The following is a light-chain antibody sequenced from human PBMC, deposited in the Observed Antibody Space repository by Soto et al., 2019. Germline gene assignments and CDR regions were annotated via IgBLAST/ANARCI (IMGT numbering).Light chain of an antibody. CDR2: GAS. CDR3: QQRRNWPPIT. J-gene: IGKJ5*01. CDR1: QSVSSD. Sequence: EIVMKQSPATLSVSPGERATLSCRASQSVSSDLAWYHQKPGQAPRLLIYGASTRATGIPARFSGSGSGTEFTLSINSLQSEDFAVYYCQQRRNWPPITFGQGTRLEIK. V-gene: IGKV3-15*01.